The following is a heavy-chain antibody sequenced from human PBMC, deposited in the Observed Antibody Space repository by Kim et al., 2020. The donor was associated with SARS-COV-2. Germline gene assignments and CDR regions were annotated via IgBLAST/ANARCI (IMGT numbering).Heavy chain of an antibody. Sequence: ASVKVSCKASGYTFTSYDINWVRQATGQGLEWMGWMNPNSGNTGYAQKFQGRVTMTRNTSISTAYMELSSLRSEDTAVYYCARERRDAYDFWSGYYRHFDYWGQGTLVTVSS. CDR1: GYTFTSYD. J-gene: IGHJ4*02. CDR2: MNPNSGNT. CDR3: ARERRDAYDFWSGYYRHFDY. D-gene: IGHD3-3*01. V-gene: IGHV1-8*01.